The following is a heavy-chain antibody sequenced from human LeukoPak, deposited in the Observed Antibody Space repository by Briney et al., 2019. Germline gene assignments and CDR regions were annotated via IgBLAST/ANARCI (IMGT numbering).Heavy chain of an antibody. J-gene: IGHJ4*02. CDR2: IVVGSGTT. D-gene: IGHD3-10*01. V-gene: IGHV1-58*01. Sequence: SVKVSCKASGSTFTNSAVQWVRQARGQRLEWIGWIVVGSGTTNYAHEFQERVTITRHLSTTTAFLELSSLGSDDTAVYFCAAEDSGSGTYQDYGARGPRVILSS. CDR1: GSTFTNSA. CDR3: AAEDSGSGTYQDY.